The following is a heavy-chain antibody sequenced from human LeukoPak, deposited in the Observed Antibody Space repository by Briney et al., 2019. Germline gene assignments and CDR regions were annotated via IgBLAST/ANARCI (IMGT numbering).Heavy chain of an antibody. Sequence: ASVKVSCKASGYTFTNYAINWVRQASGQGLEWMGYMNPNSGNTEYAQRFQGRVTMTRNTSISTAYMELSSLRSEDTAVYYCARQLRSDGYWGQGTLVTVSS. CDR3: ARQLRSDGY. CDR2: MNPNSGNT. CDR1: GYTFTNYA. J-gene: IGHJ4*02. D-gene: IGHD5-24*01. V-gene: IGHV1-8*02.